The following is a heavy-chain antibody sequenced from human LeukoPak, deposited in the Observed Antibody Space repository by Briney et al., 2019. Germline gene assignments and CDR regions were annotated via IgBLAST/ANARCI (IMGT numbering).Heavy chain of an antibody. CDR3: ARDYCSGGSCYSLFDY. J-gene: IGHJ4*02. D-gene: IGHD2-15*01. CDR1: GGTYSSYA. Sequence: SVKVSSKASGGTYSSYAISWVRQAPGQGLEWMGGIIPIFGTANYAQKFQGRVTITADESTSTAYMELSSLRSEDTAVYYCARDYCSGGSCYSLFDYWGQGTLVTVSS. CDR2: IIPIFGTA. V-gene: IGHV1-69*13.